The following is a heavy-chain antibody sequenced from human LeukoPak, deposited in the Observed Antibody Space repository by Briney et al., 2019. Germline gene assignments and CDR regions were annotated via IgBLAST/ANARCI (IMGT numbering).Heavy chain of an antibody. Sequence: GGSLRLSCAASGFTFSSYAMSWVRQAPGKGLEWVSAISGSGGSTYYADSAKGRFTISRDNAKNSLYLQMNSLRAEDTAVYYCATFGELGYWGQGTLVTVSS. J-gene: IGHJ4*02. CDR1: GFTFSSYA. CDR3: ATFGELGY. CDR2: ISGSGGST. D-gene: IGHD3-10*01. V-gene: IGHV3-23*01.